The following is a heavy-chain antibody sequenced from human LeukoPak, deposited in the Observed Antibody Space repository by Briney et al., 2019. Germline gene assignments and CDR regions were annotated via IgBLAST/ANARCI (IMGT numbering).Heavy chain of an antibody. CDR3: TSQIVGATPIDYYYGMDV. CDR2: IRSKAYGGTT. CDR1: GFTFSSYA. V-gene: IGHV3-49*04. J-gene: IGHJ6*02. D-gene: IGHD1-26*01. Sequence: GGSLRLSCAASGFTFSSYAMSWVRQAPGKGLEWVGFIRSKAYGGTTEYAASVKGRFTISRDDSKSIAYLQMNSLKTEDTAVYYCTSQIVGATPIDYYYGMDVWGQGTTVTVSS.